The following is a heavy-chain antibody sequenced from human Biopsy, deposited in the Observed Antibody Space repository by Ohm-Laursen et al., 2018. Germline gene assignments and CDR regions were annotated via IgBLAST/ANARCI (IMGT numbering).Heavy chain of an antibody. CDR1: GYSISSDYR. D-gene: IGHD6-19*01. CDR2: IFKDENT. Sequence: TLSLTCAVSGYSISSDYRWGWIRQAPGKTLEWLGNIFKDENTHYNPSLRSRLIISIDTSKNQFSLMMTSVSGADTAVYFCARVGSGWAPFDKWGPGTLVTVSS. V-gene: IGHV4-38-2*01. CDR3: ARVGSGWAPFDK. J-gene: IGHJ4*02.